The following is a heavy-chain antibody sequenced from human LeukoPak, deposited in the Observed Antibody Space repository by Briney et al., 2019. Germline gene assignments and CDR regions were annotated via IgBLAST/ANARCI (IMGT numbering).Heavy chain of an antibody. CDR3: TTGGSGTGPLDY. J-gene: IGHJ4*02. D-gene: IGHD6-13*01. V-gene: IGHV3-15*05. CDR1: GLNFNNAW. Sequence: PGGSLRLSCAASGLNFNNAWMSWVRQAPGKGLGWVGRIKSKTAGGITDYAAPVKGRFTISRDDSENTLYLKMNSVKTEDIGVYYCTTGGSGTGPLDYWGQGTLVTVSS. CDR2: IKSKTAGGIT.